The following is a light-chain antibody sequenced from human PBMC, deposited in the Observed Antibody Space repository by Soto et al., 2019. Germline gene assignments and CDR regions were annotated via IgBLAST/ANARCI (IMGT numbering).Light chain of an antibody. CDR2: EGS. CDR1: SSDVGSYNL. CDR3: CSYAGNSLYV. J-gene: IGLJ1*01. V-gene: IGLV2-23*01. Sequence: QSALTQPASVSGSPGQSITISCTGTSSDVGSYNLVSWYQQHPGKAPKLMIYEGSKRPSGVSNRFSGSKSGNTASLTISGLQAEDEADYYCCSYAGNSLYVLGNGTKVT.